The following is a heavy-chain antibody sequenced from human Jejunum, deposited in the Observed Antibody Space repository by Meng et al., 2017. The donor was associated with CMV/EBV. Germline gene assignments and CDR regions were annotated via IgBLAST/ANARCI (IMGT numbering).Heavy chain of an antibody. J-gene: IGHJ5*02. CDR2: ISGSSTYI. D-gene: IGHD4-17*01. CDR1: GFTFTSYS. Sequence: GFTFTSYSLPWVRQAPGKGLEWLSYISGSSTYIYHADSVKGRFTISRDNAKNSVYLQMNRLRAEDTAVYYCARAIDYGDPNWFDPWGQGTLVTVSS. V-gene: IGHV3-21*01. CDR3: ARAIDYGDPNWFDP.